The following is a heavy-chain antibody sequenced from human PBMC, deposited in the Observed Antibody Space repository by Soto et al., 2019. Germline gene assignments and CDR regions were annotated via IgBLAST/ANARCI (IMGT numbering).Heavy chain of an antibody. Sequence: QVQLVESGGGLVKPGGSLRLSCAASGFTFSDYYMSWIRQAPGKGLEWVSYISSRSSTIFYADSVKGRFTISRDNVKNSLYLQMNSLRAEDTAVYSGASGTNGAFFVYWGQGILVTVSP. CDR3: ASGTNGAFFVY. J-gene: IGHJ4*02. CDR2: ISSRSSTI. D-gene: IGHD2-8*01. CDR1: GFTFSDYY. V-gene: IGHV3-11*01.